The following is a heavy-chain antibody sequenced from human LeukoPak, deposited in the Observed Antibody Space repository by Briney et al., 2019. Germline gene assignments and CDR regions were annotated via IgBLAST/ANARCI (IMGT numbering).Heavy chain of an antibody. J-gene: IGHJ6*02. CDR3: ASGYSHTLYYYYGMDV. V-gene: IGHV3-23*01. Sequence: GGSLRLSCAASGFTISSYAMSWVRQAPGKGLEWVSAISGSGGSTYYADSVKGRFTISRDNSKNTLYLQMNSLRAEDTAVYYCASGYSHTLYYYYGMDVWGQGTTVTVSS. D-gene: IGHD3-22*01. CDR1: GFTISSYA. CDR2: ISGSGGST.